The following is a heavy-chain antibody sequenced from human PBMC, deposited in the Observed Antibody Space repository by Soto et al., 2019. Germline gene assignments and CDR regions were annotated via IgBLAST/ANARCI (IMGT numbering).Heavy chain of an antibody. D-gene: IGHD6-13*01. J-gene: IGHJ6*02. Sequence: QVQLVQSGAEVKKPGSSVKVSCKASGGTFSSYAISWVRQAPGQGLEWMGGIIPIFGTANYAQKFQGRVKITADESTSTAYMELSSLRSDDTAVYYCARSIAAAGMTDYYYYGMDVWGQGTTVTVSS. CDR3: ARSIAAAGMTDYYYYGMDV. CDR1: GGTFSSYA. V-gene: IGHV1-69*01. CDR2: IIPIFGTA.